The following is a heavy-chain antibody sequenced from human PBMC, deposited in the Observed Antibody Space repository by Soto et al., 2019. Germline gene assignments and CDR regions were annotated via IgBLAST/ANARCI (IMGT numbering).Heavy chain of an antibody. D-gene: IGHD3-10*01. V-gene: IGHV3-30*18. Sequence: GGSLRLSCAASGFTFSSNAMHWVRQAPDKGLEWMAFISYDGSNTYYADSVRGRFTISRENSKNTLFLEMNSPRPEDTAVYYCAKDQSTGEIDYWGQGTLVTVSS. CDR2: ISYDGSNT. CDR3: AKDQSTGEIDY. J-gene: IGHJ4*02. CDR1: GFTFSSNA.